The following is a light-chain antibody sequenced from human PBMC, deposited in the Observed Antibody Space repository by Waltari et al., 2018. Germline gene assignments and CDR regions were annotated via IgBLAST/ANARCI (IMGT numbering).Light chain of an antibody. V-gene: IGLV2-8*02. Sequence: QSALTQPPSASRSPGQSVTISCTGTSSDVGGYNYVSWYQQYPGKAPKLMIYDVTKRPSGVPDRFSGSKSGNTASLTVSGLQAEDEADYYCSSYAGSNIVIFGGGTKLTVL. CDR2: DVT. J-gene: IGLJ2*01. CDR1: SSDVGGYNY. CDR3: SSYAGSNIVI.